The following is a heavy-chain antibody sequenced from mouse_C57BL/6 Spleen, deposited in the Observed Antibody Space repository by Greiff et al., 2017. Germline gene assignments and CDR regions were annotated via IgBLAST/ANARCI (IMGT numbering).Heavy chain of an antibody. CDR1: GFTIKDYY. CDR2: IDPEDGET. D-gene: IGHD1-1*01. Sequence: VQLQQSGAELVKPGASVKLSCTASGFTIKDYYMHWVKQRTEQGLEWIGRIDPEDGETKYAPKFQGKDTITADTSSNTAYLQLSSLTSEDTAVYYCAREYYYGSSYRGYFDYWGQGTTLTVSS. J-gene: IGHJ2*01. V-gene: IGHV14-2*01. CDR3: AREYYYGSSYRGYFDY.